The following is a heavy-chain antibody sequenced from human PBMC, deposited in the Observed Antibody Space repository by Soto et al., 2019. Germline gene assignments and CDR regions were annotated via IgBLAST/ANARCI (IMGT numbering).Heavy chain of an antibody. D-gene: IGHD2-15*01. J-gene: IGHJ3*02. Sequence: QLQLQESGPGLVKPSETLSLTCTVSGGSISSSSYYWGWIRQPPGKGLEWIGSIYYSGSTYYNPSLTSRVTISVDTSKNQFSLKLSSVTAADTAVYYCASRRRLGYCSGGSCPDAFDIWGQGTMVTVSS. CDR3: ASRRRLGYCSGGSCPDAFDI. V-gene: IGHV4-39*01. CDR1: GGSISSSSYY. CDR2: IYYSGST.